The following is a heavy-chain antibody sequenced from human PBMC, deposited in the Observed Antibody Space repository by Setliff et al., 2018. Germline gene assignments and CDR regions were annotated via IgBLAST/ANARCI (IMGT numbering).Heavy chain of an antibody. D-gene: IGHD3-3*01. V-gene: IGHV4-61*09. J-gene: IGHJ6*03. CDR2: VYVGGNT. CDR3: ARMSGFQYMDV. Sequence: SETLSLTCNVSGVSIANTASYWSWIRQPAGKTLEWIGQVYVGGNTHYNPSFESRVTISLDTSNNQFSLSLSSVTAADTAVYYCARMSGFQYMDVWGKGTTVTVSS. CDR1: GVSIANTASY.